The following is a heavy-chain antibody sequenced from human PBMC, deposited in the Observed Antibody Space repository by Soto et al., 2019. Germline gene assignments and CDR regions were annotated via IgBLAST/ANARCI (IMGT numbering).Heavy chain of an antibody. CDR2: IIPILGIA. J-gene: IGHJ3*02. V-gene: IGHV1-69*02. CDR3: AAIFGVAPGGDAFDI. Sequence: SVKVSCKASGGTFSSYTISWVRQAPGQGLEWMGRIIPILGIANYAQKFQGRVTITADKSTSTAYMELSSLRSEDTAVYYCAAIFGVAPGGDAFDIWGQGTMVTVSS. D-gene: IGHD3-3*01. CDR1: GGTFSSYT.